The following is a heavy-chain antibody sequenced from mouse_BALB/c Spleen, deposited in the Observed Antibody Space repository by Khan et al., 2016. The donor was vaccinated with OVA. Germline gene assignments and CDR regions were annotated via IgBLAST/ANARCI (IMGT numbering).Heavy chain of an antibody. CDR1: GFSLTDYA. V-gene: IGHV2-6-5*01. Sequence: VQLQESGPGLVAPSQSLSITCTVSGFSLTDYAVSWIRQPPGKGLEWLGVIWAGGSKNYNSALKSRLSISKDNSRSQVFLNMNSLQTDDTAMYYCAKDPPYYAVDSWGQGISVTVSS. J-gene: IGHJ4*01. CDR3: AKDPPYYAVDS. CDR2: IWAGGSK.